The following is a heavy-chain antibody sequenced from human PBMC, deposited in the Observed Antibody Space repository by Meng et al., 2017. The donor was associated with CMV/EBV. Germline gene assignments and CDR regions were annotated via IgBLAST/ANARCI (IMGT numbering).Heavy chain of an antibody. CDR2: ISAYNGNT. CDR1: GYTFTSYG. V-gene: IGHV1-18*01. Sequence: ASVKVSCKASGYTFTSYGISWVRQAPGQGLEWMGWISAYNGNTNYAQKLQGRVTMTTDTSTSTAYMELRSLRSDDTAVYHCAREGWEYYKQWLVGGNWFDPWGQGTLVTVSS. D-gene: IGHD6-19*01. J-gene: IGHJ5*02. CDR3: AREGWEYYKQWLVGGNWFDP.